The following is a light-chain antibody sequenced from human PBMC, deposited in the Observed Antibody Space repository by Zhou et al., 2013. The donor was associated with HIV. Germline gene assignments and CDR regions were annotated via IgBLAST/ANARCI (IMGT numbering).Light chain of an antibody. CDR1: RTIGPW. CDR2: QSS. Sequence: DIQMTQSPSSLSASVGDRVTITCRASRTIGPWLAWYQQKPGGXPKLLVYQSSTLESGVSSRFSGRGSGAEFHLSIVSLQPDDFATYYCQDYGDSSKTFGRGTRVEMK. J-gene: IGKJ4*02. CDR3: QDYGDSSKT. V-gene: IGKV1-5*03.